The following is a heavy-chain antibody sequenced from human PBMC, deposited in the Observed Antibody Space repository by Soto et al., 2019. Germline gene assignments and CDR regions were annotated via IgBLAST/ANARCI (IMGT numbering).Heavy chain of an antibody. CDR3: ARARGGDSGDYASLFDR. Sequence: KTSETLSLTCTVFGGSVSICDYLCSWIRQRPGKGLEWIGYIHASGNTYYNPSLKRLVTISLDTSKNQFSLKVTSMTAADTAMYFCARARGGDSGDYASLFDRWGQGSLVTVSS. J-gene: IGHJ5*02. D-gene: IGHD4-17*01. CDR2: IHASGNT. V-gene: IGHV4-30-4*01. CDR1: GGSVSICDYL.